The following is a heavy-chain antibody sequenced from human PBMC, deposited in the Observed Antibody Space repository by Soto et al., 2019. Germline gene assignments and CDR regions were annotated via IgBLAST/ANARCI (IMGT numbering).Heavy chain of an antibody. J-gene: IGHJ6*02. CDR2: IIPIFGTA. D-gene: IGHD3-10*01. V-gene: IGHV1-69*06. Sequence: CKASGGTFSSYAISWVRQAPGQGLEWMGGIIPIFGTANYAQKFQGRVTITADKSTSTAYMELNSLRAEDTAVYYCASALMVRGVARGYHSYGMDVWGQGTTVTVSS. CDR1: GGTFSSYA. CDR3: ASALMVRGVARGYHSYGMDV.